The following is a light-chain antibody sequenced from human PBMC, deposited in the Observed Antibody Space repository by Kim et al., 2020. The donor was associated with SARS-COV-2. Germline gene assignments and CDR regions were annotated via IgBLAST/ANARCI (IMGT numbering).Light chain of an antibody. CDR2: GAS. CDR3: QQYGSSPPRLT. Sequence: GARATPSCRASQSVSSSYLAWYQQKPGQAPRLLSYGASSRATGIPDRFSGSGSGTDFTLTISRLEPEDFAVYYCQQYGSSPPRLTFGGGTKVDIK. J-gene: IGKJ4*01. CDR1: QSVSSSY. V-gene: IGKV3-20*01.